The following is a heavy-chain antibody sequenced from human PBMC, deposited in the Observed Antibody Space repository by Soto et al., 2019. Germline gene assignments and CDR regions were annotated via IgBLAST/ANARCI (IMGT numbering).Heavy chain of an antibody. CDR2: VWDDGSDK. V-gene: IGHV3-33*01. D-gene: IGHD4-17*01. Sequence: QVHLVESGGGVVQPGRSLRLSCAASGFTFSKKNMHWVRQPPGKGVEWVGIVWDDGSDKNYADAGKGRFTISRDNAKNMLYLQMNSLTAEDTAVYYCARDGTDYDPDFWGQGTLVTVSS. CDR3: ARDGTDYDPDF. J-gene: IGHJ4*02. CDR1: GFTFSKKN.